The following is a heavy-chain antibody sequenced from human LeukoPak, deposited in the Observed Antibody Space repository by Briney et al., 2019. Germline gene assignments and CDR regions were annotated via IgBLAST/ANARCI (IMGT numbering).Heavy chain of an antibody. J-gene: IGHJ4*02. CDR3: ARGGFRYPDY. CDR1: GFTFNHYW. CDR2: IKYDGSEK. D-gene: IGHD1-26*01. Sequence: GGSLRLSCAASGFTFNHYWMSWVRQAPGKGLEWVANIKYDGSEKYYVDSVKGRFIISRDNAKNSLYLQMNSLRAEDTAVYYCARGGFRYPDYWGQGTLVTVSS. V-gene: IGHV3-7*01.